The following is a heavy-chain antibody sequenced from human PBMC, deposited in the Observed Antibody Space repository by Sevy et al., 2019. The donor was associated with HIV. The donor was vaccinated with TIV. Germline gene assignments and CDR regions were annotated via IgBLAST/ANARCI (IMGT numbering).Heavy chain of an antibody. D-gene: IGHD2-2*01. CDR3: TTTLSTAHYMVV. J-gene: IGHJ6*02. Sequence: GALRLSCAASGLSFTSAWMSWVRQAPGKGLEWVGRIKSKTDGERTDYPAPVRGRFTISRDDSNNTLYLQMNSLETEDTAVYYCTTTLSTAHYMVVWGQGTTVTVSS. CDR2: IKSKTDGERT. V-gene: IGHV3-15*01. CDR1: GLSFTSAW.